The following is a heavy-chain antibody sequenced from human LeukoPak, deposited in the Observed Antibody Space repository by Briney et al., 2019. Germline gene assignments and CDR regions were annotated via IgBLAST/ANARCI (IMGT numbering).Heavy chain of an antibody. CDR3: ARGPHCSSTSCPRTRITGTLDY. D-gene: IGHD2-2*01. J-gene: IGHJ4*02. Sequence: SVKVSCKASGYTSTSYAISWVRQAPGQGLEWMGRIIPIFGTANYAQKFQGRVTITTDESTSTAYMELSSLRSEDTAVYYCARGPHCSSTSCPRTRITGTLDYWGQGTLVTVSS. CDR2: IIPIFGTA. CDR1: GYTSTSYA. V-gene: IGHV1-69*05.